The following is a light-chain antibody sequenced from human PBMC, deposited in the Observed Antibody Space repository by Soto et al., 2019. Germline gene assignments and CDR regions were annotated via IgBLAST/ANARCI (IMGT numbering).Light chain of an antibody. J-gene: IGKJ5*01. Sequence: DIQMTQSASSVSASVGDTVTITCRASQAISNWVAWYQQKTGKAPKILIYAASSLQSGVPSRFSGSGSGTDLSLNINGLRPEDVATYYCQQANSYPITFGRGTRLEIK. CDR1: QAISNW. V-gene: IGKV1D-12*01. CDR3: QQANSYPIT. CDR2: AAS.